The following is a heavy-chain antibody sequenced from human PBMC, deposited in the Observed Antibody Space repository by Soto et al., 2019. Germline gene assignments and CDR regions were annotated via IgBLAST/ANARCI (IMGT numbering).Heavy chain of an antibody. Sequence: TLSLTCTVSGGSISSSSYYWGWIRQPPGKGLEWIGSIYYSGSTYYNPSLKSRVTISVDTSKNQFSLKLSSVTAADTAVYYCASGLYSSSWLTFDYWGQGTLVTVSS. D-gene: IGHD6-13*01. V-gene: IGHV4-39*01. CDR3: ASGLYSSSWLTFDY. CDR1: GGSISSSSYY. J-gene: IGHJ4*02. CDR2: IYYSGST.